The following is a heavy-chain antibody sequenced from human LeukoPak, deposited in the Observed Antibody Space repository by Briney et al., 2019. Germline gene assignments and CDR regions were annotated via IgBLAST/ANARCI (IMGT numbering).Heavy chain of an antibody. J-gene: IGHJ3*02. D-gene: IGHD2-21*02. Sequence: PGGSLRLSCAASGFTFSNYGMHWVRQAPGKGLEWVAVIWYDGNTKYYADPVKGRLTISRDNSKNTLYLQMNSLRAEDTAVYYCARAAHIGDSINDAFDIWGQGAMVTVSS. CDR1: GFTFSNYG. V-gene: IGHV3-33*01. CDR2: IWYDGNTK. CDR3: ARAAHIGDSINDAFDI.